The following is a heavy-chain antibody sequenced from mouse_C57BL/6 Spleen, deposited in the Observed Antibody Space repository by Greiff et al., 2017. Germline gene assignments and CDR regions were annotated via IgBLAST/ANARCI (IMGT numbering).Heavy chain of an antibody. V-gene: IGHV3-1*01. D-gene: IGHD4-1*01. Sequence: EVQLVESGPGMVKPSQSLSITCTVTGYSITSGYDWHWIRHFPGNILEWMGYISYSGSTNYNLFLQSRISITHDTSKNHFFLKLNSVTTEDTATYYCARADFNWDVGFDYWGQGTTLTVSS. J-gene: IGHJ2*01. CDR3: ARADFNWDVGFDY. CDR1: GYSITSGYD. CDR2: ISYSGST.